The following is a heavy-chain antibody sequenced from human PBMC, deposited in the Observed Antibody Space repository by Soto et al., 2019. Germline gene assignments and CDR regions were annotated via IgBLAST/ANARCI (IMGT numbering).Heavy chain of an antibody. J-gene: IGHJ4*02. CDR3: ARDSVTTVTTRSFDY. Sequence: GGSLRLSCAASGFTLSSYGMHWVRQAPGKGLEWVAVIWYDGSNKYYADSVKGRFTISRDNSKNTLYLQMNSLRAEDTAVYYCARDSVTTVTTRSFDYWGQGTLVTVSS. V-gene: IGHV3-33*01. CDR2: IWYDGSNK. D-gene: IGHD4-17*01. CDR1: GFTLSSYG.